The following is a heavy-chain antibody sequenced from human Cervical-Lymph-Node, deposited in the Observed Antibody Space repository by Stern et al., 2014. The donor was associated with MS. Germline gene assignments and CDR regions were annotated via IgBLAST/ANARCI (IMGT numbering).Heavy chain of an antibody. J-gene: IGHJ6*02. CDR1: GGTFSSYT. V-gene: IGHV1-69*06. CDR3: AREALLGGNYYALDV. D-gene: IGHD2-15*01. CDR2: SNPIFGTA. Sequence: QVQLVQSGAEVKKPGSSVKVSCKAFGGTFSSYTMRWVRQAPGHGLEWRGRSNPIFGTANDAQKFQDRVTITADKFTSTAYMALNSLRSEDTAVYYCAREALLGGNYYALDVWGQGTTVTVSS.